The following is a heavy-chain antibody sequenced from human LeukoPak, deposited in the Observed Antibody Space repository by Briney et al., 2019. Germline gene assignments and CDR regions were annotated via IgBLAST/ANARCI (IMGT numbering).Heavy chain of an antibody. V-gene: IGHV1-8*01. CDR3: ARVLSNVDPDWYFDL. CDR1: GYTFTSYD. D-gene: IGHD3/OR15-3a*01. Sequence: ASVKVSCKASGYTFTSYDINWVRQATGQGLEWMVWMNPNSGNTGYAQKFQGRVTMTRNTSISTAYMELSSLRSEDTAVYYCARVLSNVDPDWYFDLWGRGTLVTVSS. CDR2: MNPNSGNT. J-gene: IGHJ2*01.